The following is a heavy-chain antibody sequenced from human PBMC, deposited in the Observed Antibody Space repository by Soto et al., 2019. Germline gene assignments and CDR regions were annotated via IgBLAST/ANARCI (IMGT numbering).Heavy chain of an antibody. V-gene: IGHV5-10-1*01. J-gene: IGHJ4*02. D-gene: IGHD2-2*01. Sequence: GESLKISCEGSGYSFFGYWISWGRQMPGKGLEWMGRVDPSDSYTNYSPSFQGHVTISADKSISTAYLQWSSLKASDTAMYYCARPTGYCSSTSCYGEWGQGTLVTVSS. CDR2: VDPSDSYT. CDR1: GYSFFGYW. CDR3: ARPTGYCSSTSCYGE.